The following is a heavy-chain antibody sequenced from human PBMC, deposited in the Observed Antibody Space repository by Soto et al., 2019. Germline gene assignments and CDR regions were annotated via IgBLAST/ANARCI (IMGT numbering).Heavy chain of an antibody. J-gene: IGHJ4*02. CDR1: GFTFRSYA. V-gene: IGHV3-30*03. Sequence: GGSLRLSCGASGFTFRSYAMHWVRQAPGKGLEWVAVISYDESDKYYADSLKGRFTISRDNPKNTLYLQMNSLRGEDTAVYYCARDLSVAGPDYWGQGTLVTVSS. CDR2: ISYDESDK. CDR3: ARDLSVAGPDY. D-gene: IGHD6-19*01.